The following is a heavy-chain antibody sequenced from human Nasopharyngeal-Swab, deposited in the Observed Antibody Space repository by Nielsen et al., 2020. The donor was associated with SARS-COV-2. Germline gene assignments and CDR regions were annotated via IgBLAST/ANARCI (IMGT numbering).Heavy chain of an antibody. J-gene: IGHJ4*02. D-gene: IGHD6-19*01. CDR1: GYTFTSYA. Sequence: ASVKVSCKASGYTFTSYAMHWVRQAPGQRLEWMGWINAGNGNTKYSQKFQGRVTITRDTSASTAYMELSSLRSEDTAVYYCATASPWIAVAGTLYFDYWGQGTLVTVSS. V-gene: IGHV1-3*01. CDR2: INAGNGNT. CDR3: ATASPWIAVAGTLYFDY.